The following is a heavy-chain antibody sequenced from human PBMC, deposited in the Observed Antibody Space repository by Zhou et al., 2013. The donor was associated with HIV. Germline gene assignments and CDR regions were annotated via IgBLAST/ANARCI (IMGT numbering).Heavy chain of an antibody. CDR3: ASLLRYFDWLPGGYGVDV. CDR2: IIPMFGTA. V-gene: IGHV1-69*05. CDR1: GGTFSNYA. D-gene: IGHD3-9*01. Sequence: QVQLVQSGAEVKKPGSSVKVSCKASGGTFSNYAINWVRQAPGQGLEWMGGIIPMFGTANYAQKFQGRVTITTDESTSTLYMELSSLRSEDTAVYYCASLLRYFDWLPGGYGVDVWGQGTTVTVSS. J-gene: IGHJ6*02.